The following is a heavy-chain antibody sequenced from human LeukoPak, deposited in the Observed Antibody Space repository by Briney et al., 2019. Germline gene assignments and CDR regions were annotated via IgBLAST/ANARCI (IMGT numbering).Heavy chain of an antibody. CDR1: GFTVSSNY. V-gene: IGHV3-66*01. CDR3: ARRTYGSRSYSDAFDI. D-gene: IGHD3-10*01. Sequence: PGGSLRLSCAASGFTVSSNYMSWVRQAPGKGLEWVSVIYSGGSTYYADSVKGRFTISRGNSKNTLYLQMNSLRAEDTAVYYCARRTYGSRSYSDAFDIWGQGTMVTVSS. CDR2: IYSGGST. J-gene: IGHJ3*02.